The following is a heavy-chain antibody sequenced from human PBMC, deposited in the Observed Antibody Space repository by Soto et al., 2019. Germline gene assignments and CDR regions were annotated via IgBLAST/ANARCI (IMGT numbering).Heavy chain of an antibody. CDR2: IWYDGSNK. J-gene: IGHJ6*02. D-gene: IGHD7-27*01. V-gene: IGHV3-33*01. Sequence: GGSLRLSCAASGFTFSSYGMHWVRQAPGKGLEWVAVIWYDGSNKYYADSVKGRFTISRDNSKNTLYLQMNSLRAEDTAVYYCAREKTGEEEPGVDYYYGMDVWGQGTTVTVSS. CDR3: AREKTGEEEPGVDYYYGMDV. CDR1: GFTFSSYG.